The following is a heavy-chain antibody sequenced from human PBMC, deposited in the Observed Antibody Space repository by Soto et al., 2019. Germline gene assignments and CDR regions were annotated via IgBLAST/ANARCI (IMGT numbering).Heavy chain of an antibody. D-gene: IGHD2-2*01. CDR3: ARDTSFYFDY. Sequence: ASVKVSCKASNYTFITYCMTWVRQAPGQGLEWVGWITPYNGNTNYGQNFQGRVTMTADTSTFTAYMELGSLTTDDTAVYYCARDTSFYFDYWGQGTRVTVSS. V-gene: IGHV1-18*01. CDR1: NYTFITYC. CDR2: ITPYNGNT. J-gene: IGHJ4*02.